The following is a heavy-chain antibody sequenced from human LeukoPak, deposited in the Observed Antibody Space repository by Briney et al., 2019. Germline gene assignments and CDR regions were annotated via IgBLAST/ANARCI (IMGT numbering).Heavy chain of an antibody. CDR3: ARDYAGSPDY. D-gene: IGHD3-10*01. CDR1: GFTFSSYW. Sequence: GGSLRLSCAASGFTFSSYWMSWVRQAPGKGLEWVANIKQDGSEKYYVDSVKGRFTISRDNAKNTAYLQMNSLRDEDTAVYFCARDYAGSPDYWGQGTLVTVSA. J-gene: IGHJ4*02. CDR2: IKQDGSEK. V-gene: IGHV3-7*01.